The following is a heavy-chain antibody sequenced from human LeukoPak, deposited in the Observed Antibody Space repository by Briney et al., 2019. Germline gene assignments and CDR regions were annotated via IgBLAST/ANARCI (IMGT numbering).Heavy chain of an antibody. J-gene: IGHJ5*02. CDR3: TTDAIVVVIADWFDP. CDR2: IRTKANNYAT. CDR1: GFTFSGSA. D-gene: IGHD2-21*01. V-gene: IGHV3-73*01. Sequence: PGGSLRLSCAASGFTFSGSAMHWVRQASGKGLEWVGRIRTKANNYATAYAASVKGRFTISRDDSKNAAYLQMNSLKTEDTAVYYCTTDAIVVVIADWFDPWGQGTLVTVSS.